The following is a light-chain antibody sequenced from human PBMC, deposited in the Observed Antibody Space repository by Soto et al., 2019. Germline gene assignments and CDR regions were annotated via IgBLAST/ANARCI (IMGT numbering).Light chain of an antibody. CDR1: RSVGNY. CDR3: QHRIMWPTT. V-gene: IGKV3-11*01. CDR2: DVS. Sequence: VMLTQSPATLSLTPGERATLSCRASRSVGNYLAWYQQRPGQAPRLLISDVSNRATGIPARFSGSGSGTDFTLTISSLEPEDFAVYYCQHRIMWPTTFGQGTKVDI. J-gene: IGKJ1*01.